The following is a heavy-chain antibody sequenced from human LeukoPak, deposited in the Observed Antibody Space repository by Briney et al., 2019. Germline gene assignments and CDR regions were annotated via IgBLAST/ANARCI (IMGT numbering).Heavy chain of an antibody. CDR2: IRYDGSNK. V-gene: IGHV3-30*02. J-gene: IGHJ5*02. CDR3: ARGLGYCSGGTCSFDP. Sequence: GGSLRLSCAASGFTFSSYAMSWVRQAPGKGLEWVAFIRYDGSNKYYADSVKGRFTISRDNSKNTLYLQMNSLRAEDTAVYYCARGLGYCSGGTCSFDPWGQGTLVTVSS. CDR1: GFTFSSYA. D-gene: IGHD2-15*01.